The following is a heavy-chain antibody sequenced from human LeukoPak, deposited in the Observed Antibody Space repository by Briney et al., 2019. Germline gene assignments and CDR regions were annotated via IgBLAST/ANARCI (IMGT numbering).Heavy chain of an antibody. CDR3: ARYPAVVVQFSEQQLAYDAFDI. J-gene: IGHJ3*02. CDR2: IYYSGST. D-gene: IGHD6-13*01. CDR1: GGSISSYY. V-gene: IGHV4-59*01. Sequence: PSETLSLTCTVSGGSISSYYWSWIRQPPGKGLEWIGYIYYSGSTNYNPSLKSRVTISVDTSKNQFSLKLSSVTAADTAVYYCARYPAVVVQFSEQQLAYDAFDIWGQGTMVTVSS.